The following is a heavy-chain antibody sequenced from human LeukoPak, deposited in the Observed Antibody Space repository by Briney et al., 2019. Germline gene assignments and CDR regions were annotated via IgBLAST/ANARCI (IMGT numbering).Heavy chain of an antibody. D-gene: IGHD3-22*01. CDR1: GFTFSSYD. J-gene: IGHJ4*02. CDR3: ARGKHDSSGYYQFDY. CDR2: IGTAGDT. V-gene: IGHV3-13*01. Sequence: PRRSLRLSCAASGFTFSSYDMHWVRQATGKGLEWVSAIGTAGDTYYPGSVKGRFTISRENAKNSLYLQMNSLRAEDTAVYYCARGKHDSSGYYQFDYWGQGTLVTVSS.